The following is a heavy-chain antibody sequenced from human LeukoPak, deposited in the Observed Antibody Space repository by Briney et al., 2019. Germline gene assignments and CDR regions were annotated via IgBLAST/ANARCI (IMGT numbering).Heavy chain of an antibody. CDR1: GFTFSSYW. CDR2: ISSSSGYI. CDR3: ARGGYQPYYYMDV. J-gene: IGHJ6*03. V-gene: IGHV3-21*01. Sequence: GGSLRLSCVASGFTFSSYWMSWVRQAPGKGLEWVSSISSSSGYIFYADSVKGRFTISRDNSKKIVYLQMDSLRVDDTAVYYCARGGYQPYYYMDVWGTGTTVTVSS. D-gene: IGHD2-2*01.